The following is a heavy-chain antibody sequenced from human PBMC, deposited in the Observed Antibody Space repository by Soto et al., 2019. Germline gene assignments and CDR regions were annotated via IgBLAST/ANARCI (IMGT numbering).Heavy chain of an antibody. V-gene: IGHV3-53*04. CDR1: GFTVSSNY. Sequence: PGGSLRLSCAASGFTVSSNYMSWVRQAPGKGLEWVSVIYSGGSTYYADSVKGRFTISRHNSKNTPYLQMNSLRAEDTAVYYCARSYPAARGLNWFDPWGQGTLVTVSS. D-gene: IGHD6-6*01. CDR3: ARSYPAARGLNWFDP. J-gene: IGHJ5*02. CDR2: IYSGGST.